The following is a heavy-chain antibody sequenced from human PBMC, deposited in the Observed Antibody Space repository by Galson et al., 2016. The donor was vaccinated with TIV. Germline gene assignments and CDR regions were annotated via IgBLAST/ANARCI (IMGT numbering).Heavy chain of an antibody. D-gene: IGHD4-17*01. CDR3: ARGGWSGDPGNYHYYYMDV. V-gene: IGHV1-69*13. CDR2: IVPMFGIS. J-gene: IGHJ6*03. CDR1: GGSFTSYA. Sequence: SVKVSCKASGGSFTSYAISWVRQAPGQGLEWMGAIVPMFGISTYAQKFQGRVTITADESTSTAYMELSSLRSQDTAGYYCARGGWSGDPGNYHYYYMDVWGKGTTVTVSS.